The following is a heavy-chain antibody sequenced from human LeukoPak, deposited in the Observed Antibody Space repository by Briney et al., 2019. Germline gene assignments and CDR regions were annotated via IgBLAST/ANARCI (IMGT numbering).Heavy chain of an antibody. Sequence: GGSLRLSCAASGFTFSRHWMHWVRQAPGKGLVWVARINGDGTSTNYADSVEGRFTISRDNAKNTLYLQMNSLRAEDTAVYYCARGPLGLWLHDAFDIWGQGTMVTVSS. V-gene: IGHV3-74*01. J-gene: IGHJ3*02. CDR2: INGDGTST. CDR1: GFTFSRHW. CDR3: ARGPLGLWLHDAFDI. D-gene: IGHD5-18*01.